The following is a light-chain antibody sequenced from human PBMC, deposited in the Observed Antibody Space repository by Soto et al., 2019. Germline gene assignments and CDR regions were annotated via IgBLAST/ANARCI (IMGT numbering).Light chain of an antibody. Sequence: DIPMTQSLTTLSASVGDRVTITCRASQSISNWLAWYQQKPGKAPKLLIYKASSLESGVPSRFSGSGSGTEFTLTITSLQPDDFATYYCQQYNSHWTFGQGTKVEIK. CDR2: KAS. V-gene: IGKV1-5*03. J-gene: IGKJ1*01. CDR1: QSISNW. CDR3: QQYNSHWT.